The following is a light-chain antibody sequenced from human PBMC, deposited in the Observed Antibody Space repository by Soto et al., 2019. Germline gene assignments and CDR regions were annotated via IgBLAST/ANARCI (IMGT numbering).Light chain of an antibody. V-gene: IGKV1-33*01. CDR2: DAS. CDR1: QDITYY. Sequence: DIQITQSPSSLSPSVVDRVTITFQASQDITYYLNWYQHKPGKAPKLLIYDASNLETRVPSRFSGSGSGRDFTFTISSLQPEDIATYYCKQYDNLPNFGQGTRLEIK. CDR3: KQYDNLPN. J-gene: IGKJ5*01.